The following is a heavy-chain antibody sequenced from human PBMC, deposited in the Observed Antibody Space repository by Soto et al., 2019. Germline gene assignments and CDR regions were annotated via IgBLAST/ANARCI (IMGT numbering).Heavy chain of an antibody. V-gene: IGHV3-11*01. CDR2: ISSSGYTI. CDR1: GFTFGDYY. J-gene: IGHJ6*02. Sequence: QLVESGGGVVKPGGSLRLSCAASGFTFGDYYMNWVRQAPGKGLEWVSYISSSGYTIYYADSVKGRFTVSRDNATTSLYLQINSLRAEDTAVYYCAGPHCRTATCYKGSWFYYGVDVWGLGTTVTVSS. CDR3: AGPHCRTATCYKGSWFYYGVDV. D-gene: IGHD2-2*02.